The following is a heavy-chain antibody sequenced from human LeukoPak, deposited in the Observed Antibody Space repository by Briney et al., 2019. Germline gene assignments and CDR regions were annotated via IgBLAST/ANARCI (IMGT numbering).Heavy chain of an antibody. Sequence: PGGSLRLSCAASGFTFSSYGMSWVRQAPGKGLEWVSGISNSGGTTYYADSVKGRFTISRDNSKNTLYLQMNSLRAEDTALYYCAKDRNSGNYYQTGDFHYWGRGILVTVSS. CDR2: ISNSGGTT. V-gene: IGHV3-23*01. D-gene: IGHD1-26*01. J-gene: IGHJ4*02. CDR3: AKDRNSGNYYQTGDFHY. CDR1: GFTFSSYG.